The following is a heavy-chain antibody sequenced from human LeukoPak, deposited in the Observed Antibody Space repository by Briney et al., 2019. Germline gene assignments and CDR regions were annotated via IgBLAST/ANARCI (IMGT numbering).Heavy chain of an antibody. CDR1: GGSISSSSYY. J-gene: IGHJ6*02. D-gene: IGHD3-10*01. Sequence: SETLSLTCTVSGGSISSSSYYWGWIRQPPGKGLEWIGSIYYSGSTYYNPSLKSRVTISVDTSKKQFSLKLSPVTAADTVVYYCARDAANYGSGYYYYGMDVWAQGTTATVS. CDR3: ARDAANYGSGYYYYGMDV. V-gene: IGHV4-39*07. CDR2: IYYSGST.